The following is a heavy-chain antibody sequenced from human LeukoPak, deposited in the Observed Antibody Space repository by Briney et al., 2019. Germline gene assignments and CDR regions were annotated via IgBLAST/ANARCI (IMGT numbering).Heavy chain of an antibody. J-gene: IGHJ4*02. V-gene: IGHV2-5*02. D-gene: IGHD1-26*01. CDR1: GFSLSTSGVG. CDR2: IYWDDDK. Sequence: SGPTLVKPTQTLTLTCTFSGFSLSTSGVGVGWIRQPPGKALEWHALIYWDDDKRYSPSLKSRLTITKDTSKNQVVLTMTNMDPVDTATYYCARTIVGATSRVVDYWGQGTLVTVSS. CDR3: ARTIVGATSRVVDY.